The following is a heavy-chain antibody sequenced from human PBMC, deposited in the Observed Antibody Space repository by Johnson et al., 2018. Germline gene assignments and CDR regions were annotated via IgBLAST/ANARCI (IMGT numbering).Heavy chain of an antibody. CDR2: ISYDGSNK. CDR3: AKDRGLGYCSSTSCYALDY. Sequence: QVQLVQSGGGVVQXGRSLRLSCAASGFTFSSYGMHWVRQAPGKGLEWVAVISYDGSNKYYADSVKGRFTISRDNSKNTLYLQMNSLRAEDTAVYYCAKDRGLGYCSSTSCYALDYWGQGTLVTVSS. D-gene: IGHD2-2*01. J-gene: IGHJ4*02. CDR1: GFTFSSYG. V-gene: IGHV3-30*18.